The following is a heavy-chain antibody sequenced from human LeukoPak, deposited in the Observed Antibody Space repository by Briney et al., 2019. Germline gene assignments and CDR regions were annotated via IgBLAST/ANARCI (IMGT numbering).Heavy chain of an antibody. Sequence: SETLSLTCTVSGGSISSYYWSWIRQPPGKGLEWIGYIYYSGSTNYNPSLKSRVTISVDTSKNQFSLKLSSVTAADTAVYYCARGHDYYDSSGLWGQGTLVTVSS. CDR1: GGSISSYY. D-gene: IGHD3-22*01. CDR2: IYYSGST. V-gene: IGHV4-59*01. CDR3: ARGHDYYDSSGL. J-gene: IGHJ4*02.